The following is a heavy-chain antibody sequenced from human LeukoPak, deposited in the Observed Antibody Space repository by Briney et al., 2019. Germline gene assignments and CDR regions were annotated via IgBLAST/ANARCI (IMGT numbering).Heavy chain of an antibody. CDR2: IRYDGSNK. Sequence: GGSLRLSCAASGFTFSSNYMSWVRQAPGKGLEWVAFIRYDGSNKYYADSVKGRFTISRDNSKNTLYLQMNSLRAEDTAVYYCAKARSGYNCFDYWGQGTLVTVSS. J-gene: IGHJ4*02. CDR3: AKARSGYNCFDY. V-gene: IGHV3-30*02. D-gene: IGHD5-24*01. CDR1: GFTFSSNY.